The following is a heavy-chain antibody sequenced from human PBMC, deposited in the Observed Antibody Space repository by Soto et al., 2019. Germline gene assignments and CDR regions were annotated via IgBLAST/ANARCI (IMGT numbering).Heavy chain of an antibody. Sequence: QVTLKESGPVLVKPTETLTLTCTVSGLSLNNARMGVSWIRQPPGKALEWLAHIFSNDEKSYSTSLKSRLTISKDTSKSQVVLTMTNMDPVDTGTYYCALTFVSSGWFTSRSRDYYYGMDVWGQGTTVTVSS. V-gene: IGHV2-26*01. CDR3: ALTFVSSGWFTSRSRDYYYGMDV. J-gene: IGHJ6*02. CDR1: GLSLNNARMG. D-gene: IGHD6-19*01. CDR2: IFSNDEK.